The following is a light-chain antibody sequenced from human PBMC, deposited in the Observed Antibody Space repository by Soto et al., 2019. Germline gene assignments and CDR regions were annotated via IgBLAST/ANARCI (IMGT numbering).Light chain of an antibody. CDR1: QSISSW. V-gene: IGKV1-5*03. Sequence: DIQMTQSPSTLSASVGDRVTLTCRASQSISSWLAWYQQKPGKAPKLLIYKASILQTEVPSRFSGSGSGTEFTLTISSLQPDDFATYYCQQYSTYSTFGQGTRLEIK. CDR3: QQYSTYST. CDR2: KAS. J-gene: IGKJ5*01.